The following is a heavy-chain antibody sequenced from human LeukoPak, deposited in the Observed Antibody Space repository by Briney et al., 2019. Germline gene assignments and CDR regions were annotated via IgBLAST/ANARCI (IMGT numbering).Heavy chain of an antibody. V-gene: IGHV3-33*08. Sequence: PGRSLRLSCAASGFTFSSYGMHWVRQAPGKGLEWVAVIWYGGSNKYYADSVKGRFTISRDNSKNTLYLQMNSLRAEDTAVYYCSRWNSQAFDIWCQGTMVTVSS. CDR3: SRWNSQAFDI. CDR2: IWYGGSNK. J-gene: IGHJ3*02. CDR1: GFTFSSYG. D-gene: IGHD1-7*01.